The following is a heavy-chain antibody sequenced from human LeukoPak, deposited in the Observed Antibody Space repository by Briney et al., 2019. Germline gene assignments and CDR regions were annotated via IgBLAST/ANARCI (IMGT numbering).Heavy chain of an antibody. CDR3: ATEVYGDYGNWFET. CDR2: IYYTGSA. CDR1: GGSVNSGRYY. D-gene: IGHD4-17*01. V-gene: IGHV4-31*03. Sequence: SGTLSLTCSVSGGSVNSGRYYWSWIRQSGKGLEWIGYIYYTGSASYNPSLNSRVIMSLDTSKNQFSLNLSSVAAADTAVYYCATEVYGDYGNWFETWGRGTLLTVSS. J-gene: IGHJ5*02.